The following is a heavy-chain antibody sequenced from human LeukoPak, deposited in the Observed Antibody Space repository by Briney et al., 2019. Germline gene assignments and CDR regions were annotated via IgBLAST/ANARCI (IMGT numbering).Heavy chain of an antibody. CDR3: ARVPPYDFWSGYSYYYYMDV. Sequence: SETLSLTCTVSGGSISSGSYYWSWIRQPAGKGLEWIGRIYTSGSTNYNPSLKSRVTISVDTSKNQFSLKLSSVTAADTAVYYCARVPPYDFWSGYSYYYYMDVWGKGTTVTVSS. D-gene: IGHD3-3*01. J-gene: IGHJ6*03. V-gene: IGHV4-61*02. CDR2: IYTSGST. CDR1: GGSISSGSYY.